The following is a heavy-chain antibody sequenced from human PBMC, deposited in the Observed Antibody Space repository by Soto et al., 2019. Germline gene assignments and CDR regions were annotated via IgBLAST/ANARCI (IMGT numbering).Heavy chain of an antibody. Sequence: QVQLVVSGGGLVKPGGSLKLSCAVSGYTFSDYYMTWMRQAAGKVLEWVPCISSSTSHTNYADSVKGRVTISRDNPKNSRCLQMNSLRTEDTAVYYSASGRGAGAVYFAFWGQGTLVTVSS. J-gene: IGHJ4*02. CDR2: ISSSTSHT. V-gene: IGHV3-11*05. D-gene: IGHD1-26*01. CDR3: ASGRGAGAVYFAF. CDR1: GYTFSDYY.